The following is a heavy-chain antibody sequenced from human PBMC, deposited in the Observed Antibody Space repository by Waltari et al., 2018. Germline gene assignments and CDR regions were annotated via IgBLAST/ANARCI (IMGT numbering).Heavy chain of an antibody. J-gene: IGHJ4*02. D-gene: IGHD5-12*01. CDR3: AREARDMGATIKVDYFDY. Sequence: QVQLVQSGAEVKKPGASVKVSCKASGYTFPSYYMHWVRQAPGKGREGMGMINQSVGSTSYEQKSQGGVTMTRETSTSTVYMELSRLRSEDTAVYYCAREARDMGATIKVDYFDYWGQGTLVTVSS. CDR2: INQSVGST. CDR1: GYTFPSYY. V-gene: IGHV1-46*01.